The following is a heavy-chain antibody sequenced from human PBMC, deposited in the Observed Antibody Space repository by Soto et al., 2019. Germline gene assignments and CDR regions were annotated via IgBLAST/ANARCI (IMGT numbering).Heavy chain of an antibody. CDR3: AKGGSSSARYFDR. J-gene: IGHJ5*02. Sequence: QVQVVESGGGVVQPGRSLRLSCAASGFTFSSYGMHWVRQAPGKGLEWVAIISWDGNNKYYADSVKGRFTISRDSSKNTLFLQINSLRAEDTGVYYCAKGGSSSARYFDRWGQGTLVTVSS. D-gene: IGHD6-6*01. CDR1: GFTFSSYG. V-gene: IGHV3-30*18. CDR2: ISWDGNNK.